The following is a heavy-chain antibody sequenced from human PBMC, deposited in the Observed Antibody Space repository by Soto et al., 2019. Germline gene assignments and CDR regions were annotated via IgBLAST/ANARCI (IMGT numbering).Heavy chain of an antibody. CDR1: GASINNTDYS. CDR3: ARTSYFYDKWYFDL. D-gene: IGHD3-22*01. Sequence: SETLSLTCTVSGASINNTDYSWSWIRQTPGKGPEWIGYVHYSGTTDYIPSLKSRLSMSIDKSQNQLTLKLNSPTAADTATYYCARTSYFYDKWYFDLWGRGTLVTVS. V-gene: IGHV4-30-4*01. CDR2: VHYSGTT. J-gene: IGHJ2*01.